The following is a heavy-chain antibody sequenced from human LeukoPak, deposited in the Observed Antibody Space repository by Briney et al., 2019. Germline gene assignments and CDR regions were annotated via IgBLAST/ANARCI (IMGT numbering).Heavy chain of an antibody. CDR3: ARSDSSGYFDY. D-gene: IGHD3-22*01. V-gene: IGHV4-59*01. CDR2: IYYSGST. Sequence: SETLSLTCAVYGGSFSGYYWSWIRQPPGKGLEWIGYIYYSGSTNYNPSLKSRVTISVDTSKNQFSLKLSSATAADTAVYYCARSDSSGYFDYWGQGTLVTVSS. CDR1: GGSFSGYY. J-gene: IGHJ4*02.